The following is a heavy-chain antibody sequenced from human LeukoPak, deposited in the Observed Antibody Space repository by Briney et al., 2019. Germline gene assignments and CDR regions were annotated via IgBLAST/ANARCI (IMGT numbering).Heavy chain of an antibody. CDR1: GYTFTSDD. D-gene: IGHD1-20*01. J-gene: IGHJ6*02. V-gene: IGHV1-8*01. CDR2: MNPNSGNT. CDR3: ARSRPAPEGGYNWNVWKKQKDHYYGMDV. Sequence: ASVKVSCKASGYTFTSDDINWVRQATGQGLEWLGWMNPNSGNTGYAQKLQGRVNMTRNSSKNTAYMELSGLRSEDTAVYYCARSRPAPEGGYNWNVWKKQKDHYYGMDVWGQGTTVTVSS.